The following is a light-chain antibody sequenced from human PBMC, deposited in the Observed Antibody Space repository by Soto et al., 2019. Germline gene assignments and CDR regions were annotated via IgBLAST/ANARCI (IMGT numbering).Light chain of an antibody. CDR2: GAS. V-gene: IGKV3-20*01. Sequence: EIVLTLSPGTLSLSPGERATLSCRTSQSVSSSYLAWYQQKPGQAPRLLIYGASSRATGIPDRFSGSGSGTDFTLTISRLEPEDFAVYYCQQYSTSPFTFGPGTKVDIK. J-gene: IGKJ3*01. CDR3: QQYSTSPFT. CDR1: QSVSSSY.